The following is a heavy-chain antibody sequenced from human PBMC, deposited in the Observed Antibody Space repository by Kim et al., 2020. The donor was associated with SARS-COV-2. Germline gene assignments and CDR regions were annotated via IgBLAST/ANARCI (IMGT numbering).Heavy chain of an antibody. CDR2: ISYDGSNK. CDR1: GFTFSSYA. V-gene: IGHV3-30-3*01. Sequence: GGSLRLSCAASGFTFSSYAMHWVRQAPGKGLEWVAVISYDGSNKYYADSVKGRFTISRDNSKNTLYLQMNSLRAEDTAVYYCARAYLSSFKYYYDSSGYYSPFGYWGQGTLVTVSS. CDR3: ARAYLSSFKYYYDSSGYYSPFGY. D-gene: IGHD3-22*01. J-gene: IGHJ4*02.